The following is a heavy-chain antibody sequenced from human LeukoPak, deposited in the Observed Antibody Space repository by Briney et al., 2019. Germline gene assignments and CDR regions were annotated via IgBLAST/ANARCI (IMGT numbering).Heavy chain of an antibody. CDR2: IYYSGST. D-gene: IGHD5-24*01. Sequence: KPSETLSLTCAVYGGSFSGYYRSWIRQPPGKGLEWIGYIYYSGSTNYNPSLKSRVTISVDTSKNQFSLKLSSVTAADTAVYYCARDTGMATTEWGQGTLVTVSS. V-gene: IGHV4-59*01. J-gene: IGHJ4*02. CDR3: ARDTGMATTE. CDR1: GGSFSGYY.